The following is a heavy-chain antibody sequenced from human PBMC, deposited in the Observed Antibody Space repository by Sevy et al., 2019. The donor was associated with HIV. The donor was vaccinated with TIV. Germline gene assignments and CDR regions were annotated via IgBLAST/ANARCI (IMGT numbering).Heavy chain of an antibody. D-gene: IGHD6-13*01. Sequence: GGSLRLSCVASGFTFSDHYMEWVRQAPGKGLEWVGRTRNKADGYTTEYAASVKGRVTISRDESKISLYVQMNSLKAEDTAVYYCATHAGIAAAGRVFDYWGQGTLVTVSS. CDR3: ATHAGIAAAGRVFDY. J-gene: IGHJ4*02. V-gene: IGHV3-72*01. CDR2: TRNKADGYTT. CDR1: GFTFSDHY.